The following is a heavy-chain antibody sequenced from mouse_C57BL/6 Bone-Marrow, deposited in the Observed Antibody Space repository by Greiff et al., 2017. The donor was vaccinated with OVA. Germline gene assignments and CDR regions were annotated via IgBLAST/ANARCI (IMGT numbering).Heavy chain of an antibody. CDR1: GYTFTSYG. Sequence: QVQLKESGAELARPGASVKLSCKASGYTFTSYGISWVKQRTGQGLEWIGEIYPRSGNTYYNEKFKGKATLTADKSSSTAYMELRSLTSEDSAVYFCSIVYYDYENYWGQGTTLTVSS. CDR3: SIVYYDYENY. CDR2: IYPRSGNT. V-gene: IGHV1-81*01. J-gene: IGHJ2*01. D-gene: IGHD2-4*01.